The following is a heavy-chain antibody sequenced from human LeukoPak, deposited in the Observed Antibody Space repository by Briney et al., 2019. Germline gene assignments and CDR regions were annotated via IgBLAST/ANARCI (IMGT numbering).Heavy chain of an antibody. J-gene: IGHJ4*02. CDR3: ATDTATPFDH. V-gene: IGHV1-2*02. CDR2: INPNSGGT. D-gene: IGHD6-25*01. CDR1: GYTFTGYY. Sequence: ASVKVSCKASGYTFTGYYMHWVRQAPGQGLEWMGWINPNSGGTNYAQKFQGRVTMTRDTAISTAYMELSRLRTEGTGVYYCATDTATPFDHRGPGTLGTVSP.